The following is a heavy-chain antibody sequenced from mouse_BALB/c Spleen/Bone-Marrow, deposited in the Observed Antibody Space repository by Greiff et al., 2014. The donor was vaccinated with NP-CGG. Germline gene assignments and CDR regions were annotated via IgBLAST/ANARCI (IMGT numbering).Heavy chain of an antibody. CDR2: ICVGGTYT. CDR1: GFSFSGYG. D-gene: IGHD1-1*01. J-gene: IGHJ3*01. Sequence: EVNVEESGGDLVKPGGSLKLSCAASGFSFSGYGMSWVRQTPDKRLEWVATICVGGTYTYYPDSVKGRFTISRDNAKNTLYLRMTSLKSKDTAMYYCARPFTTIVATVFAYWGQGTLVTVSA. CDR3: ARPFTTIVATVFAY. V-gene: IGHV5-6*01.